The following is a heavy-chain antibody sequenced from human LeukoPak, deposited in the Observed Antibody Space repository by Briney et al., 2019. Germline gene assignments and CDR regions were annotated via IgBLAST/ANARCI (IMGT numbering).Heavy chain of an antibody. CDR2: MNPNSGNT. CDR3: ARGQVHGVQGVGFDY. J-gene: IGHJ4*02. D-gene: IGHD3-10*01. Sequence: ASVKVSCKASGYTFTSYDINWVRQATGQGLEWMGSMNPNSGNTGYAQKFQGRVTITRNTSISTAYMELSSLRSEDTAVYYCARGQVHGVQGVGFDYWGQGTLVTVSS. V-gene: IGHV1-8*03. CDR1: GYTFTSYD.